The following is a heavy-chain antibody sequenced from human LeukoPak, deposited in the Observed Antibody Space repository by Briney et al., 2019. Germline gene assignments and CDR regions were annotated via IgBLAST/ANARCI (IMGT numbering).Heavy chain of an antibody. CDR1: GFTFSSYA. Sequence: GRSLRLSCAASGFTFSSYAMHWVRQAPGKGLEWVAVISYDGSNKYYADSVEGRFTISRDNSKNTLYLQMNSLRAEDTAVYYCARDSGGYDYGCDYFDYWGQGTLVTVSS. CDR3: ARDSGGYDYGCDYFDY. CDR2: ISYDGSNK. V-gene: IGHV3-30*04. D-gene: IGHD5-18*01. J-gene: IGHJ4*02.